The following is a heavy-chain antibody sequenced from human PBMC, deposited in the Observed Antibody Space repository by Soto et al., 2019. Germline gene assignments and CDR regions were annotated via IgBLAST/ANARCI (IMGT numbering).Heavy chain of an antibody. V-gene: IGHV7-4-1*01. CDR1: GYTFTSHA. J-gene: IGHJ6*03. CDR3: ARANSYYDFWSGPHPSYYYYYMDV. CDR2: INTNTGNP. D-gene: IGHD3-3*01. Sequence: GASVKVSCKASGYTFTSHAMNWVRQAPGQGLEWMGWINTNTGNPTYAQGFTGRFVFSLDTSVSTAYLQICSLKAEDTAVYYCARANSYYDFWSGPHPSYYYYYMDVWGKGTTVTVSS.